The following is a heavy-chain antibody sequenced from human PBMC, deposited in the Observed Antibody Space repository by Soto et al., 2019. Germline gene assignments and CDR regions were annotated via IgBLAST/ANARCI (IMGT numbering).Heavy chain of an antibody. Sequence: QVQLQESGPRLVKPSGTLSLTCTVSGGSISSSNWWSWVRQPPGKGLEWIGEIYHSGTANYNPSLTSRVTMSVDKSKNQFSLKVTSMTAADTAVYYCARDGSGHPYYSDNWGQGTLVTISS. CDR3: ARDGSGHPYYSDN. D-gene: IGHD3-3*01. CDR1: GGSISSSNW. J-gene: IGHJ4*02. V-gene: IGHV4-4*02. CDR2: IYHSGTA.